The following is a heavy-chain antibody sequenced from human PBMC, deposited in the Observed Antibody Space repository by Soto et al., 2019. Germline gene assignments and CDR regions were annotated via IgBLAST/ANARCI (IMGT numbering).Heavy chain of an antibody. J-gene: IGHJ4*02. D-gene: IGHD1-26*01. CDR3: SSSPFYSGSYYLDY. V-gene: IGHV1-18*01. CDR2: ISAYNGNT. CDR1: GYTFTSYG. Sequence: GASVKVSCKASGYTFTSYGISWVRQAPGQGLEWMGWISAYNGNTYYADSVKGRFTVSRDNSKNTLYLQMNSLRAEDTAVYYCSSSPFYSGSYYLDYWGQGTLVTVSS.